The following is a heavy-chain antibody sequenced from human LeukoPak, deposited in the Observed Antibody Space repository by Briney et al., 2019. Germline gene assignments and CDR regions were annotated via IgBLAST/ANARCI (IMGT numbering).Heavy chain of an antibody. CDR2: INGDGSST. CDR1: GFTFSNDW. D-gene: IGHD2-2*02. CDR3: AGLGYCTSTNCYIDY. J-gene: IGHJ4*02. V-gene: IGHV3-74*01. Sequence: GGSLRLSCAASGFTFSNDWMRWVRHPPGKGLVWVSRINGDGSSTTYADSVKGRFTISRDNAKNTLYLQMNSLRAEDTAVYYCAGLGYCTSTNCYIDYWGQGTVVTVSS.